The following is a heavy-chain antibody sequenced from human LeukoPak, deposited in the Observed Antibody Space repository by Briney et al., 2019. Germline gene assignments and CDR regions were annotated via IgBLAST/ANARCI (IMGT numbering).Heavy chain of an antibody. CDR3: ARLADCSSSSCRSFDY. V-gene: IGHV1-46*01. Sequence: GASVKVSCKASGYTFTSYYMHWVRQAPGQGLEWMGIINPSGGSTSYAQKFQGRVTMTRDTSTSTVYMELSSLRYEDTAVYYCARLADCSSSSCRSFDYWGQGTLVTVSS. J-gene: IGHJ4*02. CDR2: INPSGGST. D-gene: IGHD2-2*01. CDR1: GYTFTSYY.